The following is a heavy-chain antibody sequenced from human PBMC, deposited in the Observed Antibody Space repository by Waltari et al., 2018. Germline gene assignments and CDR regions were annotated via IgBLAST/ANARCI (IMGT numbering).Heavy chain of an antibody. CDR1: GFVFGDYY. V-gene: IGHV3-11*04. CDR3: ARPLSGTYWLYAFDV. CDR2: ISTGGSTI. Sequence: QVQLVESGGCLVKPGGSLRLSCAASGFVFGDYYMSWFRQAPGKGLEWISYISTGGSTIYYADSVKGRFTISRDDAKNSLYLQMNSLRAEDTAVYYCARPLSGTYWLYAFDVWGQGTTVTVSS. J-gene: IGHJ3*01. D-gene: IGHD1-26*01.